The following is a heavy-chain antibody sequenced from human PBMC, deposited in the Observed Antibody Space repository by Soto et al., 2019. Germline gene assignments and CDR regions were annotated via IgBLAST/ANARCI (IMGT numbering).Heavy chain of an antibody. J-gene: IGHJ4*02. CDR1: GYTFTSYG. V-gene: IGHV1-18*04. Sequence: ASGKVSCKASGYTFTSYGISWVRQAPGQGLEWMGWISAYNCNTKYSQNLQGRVNITNYTPTLTAHIDLTNLRSDHTAQYYSARVGGYCYLNPHYRGPGTLVPVS. D-gene: IGHD5-18*01. CDR2: ISAYNCNT. CDR3: ARVGGYCYLNPHY.